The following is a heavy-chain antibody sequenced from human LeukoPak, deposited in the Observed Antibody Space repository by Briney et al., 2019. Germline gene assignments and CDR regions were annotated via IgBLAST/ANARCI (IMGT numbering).Heavy chain of an antibody. CDR2: INAGNGNT. CDR1: GYTLTSYA. Sequence: ASVKVSCKASGYTLTSYAMHWVRQAPGQRLEWMGWINAGNGNTKYSQKFQGRVTITRDTSASTAYMELSSLRSEDTAVYYCARGSGNDYGDYELDYRGQGTLVTVSP. V-gene: IGHV1-3*01. J-gene: IGHJ4*02. CDR3: ARGSGNDYGDYELDY. D-gene: IGHD4-17*01.